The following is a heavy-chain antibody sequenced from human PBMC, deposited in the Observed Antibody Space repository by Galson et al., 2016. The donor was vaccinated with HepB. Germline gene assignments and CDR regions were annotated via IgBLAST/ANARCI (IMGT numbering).Heavy chain of an antibody. CDR3: ARGPTYASDYTGFYYVGSWFDS. CDR2: ITPNGGGT. V-gene: IGHV1-2*02. Sequence: SVKVSCKASGYSFTDYYIHWVRRAPGEGLEWMGWITPNGGGTKYAQKFQDRVTMTSDTSVSAAYMELSRLTSADTAMYYCARGPTYASDYTGFYYVGSWFDSWGQGTLVTVSS. J-gene: IGHJ5*01. CDR1: GYSFTDYY. D-gene: IGHD3-22*01.